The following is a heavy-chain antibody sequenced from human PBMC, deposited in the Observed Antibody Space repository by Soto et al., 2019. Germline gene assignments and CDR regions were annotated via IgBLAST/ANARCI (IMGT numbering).Heavy chain of an antibody. D-gene: IGHD6-6*01. J-gene: IGHJ4*02. V-gene: IGHV4-34*01. Sequence: SETLSLTCAVYGGSFSGYYWSWIRQPPGKGLEWIGEINHRGSTNYNPSLKSRVTISVDTSKNQFSLKLSSVTAADTAVYYCARTSRFDYWSQGTLVTVSS. CDR2: INHRGST. CDR3: ARTSRFDY. CDR1: GGSFSGYY.